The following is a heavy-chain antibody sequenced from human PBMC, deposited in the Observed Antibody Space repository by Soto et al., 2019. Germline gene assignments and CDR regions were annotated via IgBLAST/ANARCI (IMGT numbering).Heavy chain of an antibody. J-gene: IGHJ6*02. CDR1: GYTFTSYD. CDR2: MNPNSGNT. D-gene: IGHD6-19*01. CDR3: ARGGWRSVAGMPTYYYYGMDV. Sequence: QVQLVQSGAEVKKPGASVKVSCKASGYTFTSYDINWVRQATGQGLEWMGWMNPNSGNTGYAQKFQGRVTMTRNTSISTAYMELSSLRSEDTAVYYCARGGWRSVAGMPTYYYYGMDVWGQGTTVTVSS. V-gene: IGHV1-8*01.